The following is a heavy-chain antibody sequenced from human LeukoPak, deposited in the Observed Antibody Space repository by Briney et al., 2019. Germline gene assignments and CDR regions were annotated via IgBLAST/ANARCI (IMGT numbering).Heavy chain of an antibody. CDR1: GGSITTTNW. V-gene: IGHV4-4*02. J-gene: IGHJ4*02. Sequence: PSETLSLTCGVSGGSITTTNWWTWVRQPPGKGLEWIGEVHLDGRTNYNPSLESRLTISVDLSENHISLRLTSVTAADTAVYYRAREGGFYRPLDYSGQGTLVTVSS. CDR2: VHLDGRT. CDR3: AREGGFYRPLDY. D-gene: IGHD3-3*01.